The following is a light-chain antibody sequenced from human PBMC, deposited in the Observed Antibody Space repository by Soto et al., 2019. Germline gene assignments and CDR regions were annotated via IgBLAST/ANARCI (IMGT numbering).Light chain of an antibody. V-gene: IGKV1-39*01. CDR1: QSISSY. J-gene: IGKJ2*01. CDR2: AAS. CDR3: QQSYSTPLYT. Sequence: DLQMTQSPSSLSASVGDGVTITCRASQSISSYLNWYQQKPGKAPKLLIYAASSLQSGVPSRFSGSGSGTDFTLTISSLQPEDFATYYCQQSYSTPLYTFGQGTKLEIK.